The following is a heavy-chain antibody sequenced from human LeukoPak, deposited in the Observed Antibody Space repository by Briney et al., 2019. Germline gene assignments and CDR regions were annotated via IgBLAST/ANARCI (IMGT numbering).Heavy chain of an antibody. CDR3: ARGLVDSSGYYYGTFDY. D-gene: IGHD3-22*01. V-gene: IGHV3-66*01. CDR1: GFTVSSNQ. Sequence: PGGSLRLSCAASGFTVSSNQMSWVRQAPGEGLEWVSVIYSGGSVYYADSVKGRFTISRDNSKNTLYLQMNSLRAEDTAVYYCARGLVDSSGYYYGTFDYWGQGTLVTVSS. J-gene: IGHJ4*02. CDR2: IYSGGSV.